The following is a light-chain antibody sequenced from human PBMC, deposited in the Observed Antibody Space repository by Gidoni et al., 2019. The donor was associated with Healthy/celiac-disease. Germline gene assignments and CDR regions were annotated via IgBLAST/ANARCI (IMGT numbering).Light chain of an antibody. J-gene: IGKJ1*01. CDR1: QSISSW. Sequence: DIQMTQSPSTLSASVGYRVTITCRASQSISSWLAWYQQKPGKAPKLLIYDASSFESGVPSRFSGSGSGTEFTLTISSLQPDDFATYYCQQYNSYPWTFGQGTKVEIK. CDR2: DAS. V-gene: IGKV1-5*01. CDR3: QQYNSYPWT.